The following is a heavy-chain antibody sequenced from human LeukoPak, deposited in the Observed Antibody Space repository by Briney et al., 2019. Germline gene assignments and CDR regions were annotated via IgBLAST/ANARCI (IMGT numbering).Heavy chain of an antibody. CDR2: INPSGSYV. CDR1: GFTFGSSL. V-gene: IGHV3-64D*06. D-gene: IGHD3-10*01. Sequence: GGSLRLSCSASGFTFGSSLLHWVRQAQGKGLEYVSSINPSGSYVSYADFAKGRFTISRDNWRNTLHLQMNSLTPDDTAIYYCVREMGSGTHYCLEFWGQGALVTVSA. J-gene: IGHJ4*02. CDR3: VREMGSGTHYCLEF.